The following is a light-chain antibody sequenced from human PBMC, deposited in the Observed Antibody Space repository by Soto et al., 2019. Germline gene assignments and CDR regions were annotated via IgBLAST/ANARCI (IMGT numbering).Light chain of an antibody. J-gene: IGKJ1*01. CDR2: WAS. CDR3: QQYYSTLWWT. CDR1: QSVLYSSNNKNY. Sequence: DIVMTQSPDSLAVSLGERATINCKSSQSVLYSSNNKNYLAWYQQKPGQPPKLLIYWASTRESGVPDRFSGSGSGTDFPLTISSLQAEDVAVYYCQQYYSTLWWTFGQGTKVEIK. V-gene: IGKV4-1*01.